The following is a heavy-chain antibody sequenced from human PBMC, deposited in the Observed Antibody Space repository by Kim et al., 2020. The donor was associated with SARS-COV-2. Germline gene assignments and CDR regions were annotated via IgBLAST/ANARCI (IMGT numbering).Heavy chain of an antibody. V-gene: IGHV3-30*07. CDR3: AGAMVRGVIITGGMDV. D-gene: IGHD3-10*01. J-gene: IGHJ6*02. Sequence: DSVKGRFTISRDNSKNTLYLQMNNLRAEDTAVYYWAGAMVRGVIITGGMDVWGQGTTVTVSS.